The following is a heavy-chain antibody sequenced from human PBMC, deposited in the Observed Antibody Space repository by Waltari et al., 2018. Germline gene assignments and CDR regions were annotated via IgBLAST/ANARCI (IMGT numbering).Heavy chain of an antibody. CDR3: ARVAPVYQLLLGYFDY. CDR1: GFTFSSYA. CDR2: ISYDGSNK. J-gene: IGHJ4*02. Sequence: QVQLVESGGGVVQPGRSLRLSCAASGFTFSSYAMHWVRQAPGKGLEWVAVISYDGSNKYYADSVKGRFTISRDNSKNTLYLQMNSLRAEDTAVYYCARVAPVYQLLLGYFDYWGQGTLVTVSS. V-gene: IGHV3-30-3*01. D-gene: IGHD2-2*01.